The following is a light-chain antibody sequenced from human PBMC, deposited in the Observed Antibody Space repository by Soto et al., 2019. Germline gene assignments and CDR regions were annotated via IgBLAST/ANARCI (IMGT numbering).Light chain of an antibody. J-gene: IGKJ4*01. Sequence: EIVMTQSPATLSVSPGERATLSCRASQGVSSNLAWYQQKPGQAPRLLIYGASTRATGIPARFSGSGSGTEFTLTISSLQSEDFAVYYCQQYNNWPPLTFGGGTKVVIK. V-gene: IGKV3-15*01. CDR1: QGVSSN. CDR3: QQYNNWPPLT. CDR2: GAS.